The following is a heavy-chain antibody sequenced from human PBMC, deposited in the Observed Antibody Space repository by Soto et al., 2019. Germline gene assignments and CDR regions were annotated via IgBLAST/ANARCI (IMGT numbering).Heavy chain of an antibody. CDR3: ARGRGSTGTFYHYYGMDA. CDR2: INRSGST. V-gene: IGHV4-34*01. J-gene: IGHJ6*02. CDR1: GGSFSGYY. Sequence: SETLSLTCAVYGGSFSGYYWNWIRQPPGKGLEWIGEINRSGSTPYNPSLKSRVTISVDTSKNQFSLKVTSVTAADTAVYYCARGRGSTGTFYHYYGMDAWGQGTTVTVSS. D-gene: IGHD2-2*01.